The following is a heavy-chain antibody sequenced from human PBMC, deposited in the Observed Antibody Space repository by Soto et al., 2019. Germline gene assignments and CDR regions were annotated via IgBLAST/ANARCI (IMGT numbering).Heavy chain of an antibody. CDR2: IYLGDSDT. CDR1: GYSFTTYW. J-gene: IGHJ5*02. Sequence: LKISCKGSGYSFTTYWIGWVRQMPGKGLEWMGIIYLGDSDTRYSPSFQGQVTISADKSISTAFLQWSSLKASDTAMYYCARSPRSSRLNWFDPWGQGTLVTVSS. D-gene: IGHD6-13*01. CDR3: ARSPRSSRLNWFDP. V-gene: IGHV5-51*01.